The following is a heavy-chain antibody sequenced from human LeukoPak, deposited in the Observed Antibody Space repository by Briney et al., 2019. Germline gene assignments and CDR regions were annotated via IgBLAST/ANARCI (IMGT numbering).Heavy chain of an antibody. D-gene: IGHD2-2*01. CDR3: ARGEPRVLFVVVPAAKGWFDP. CDR1: GGSISSYY. V-gene: IGHV4-59*12. J-gene: IGHJ5*02. CDR2: IYYSGST. Sequence: SETLSLTCTVSGGSISSYYWSWIRQPPGKGLEWIGYIYYSGSTNYNPSLKSRVTISVDTSKNQFSLKLSSVTAADTAVYYCARGEPRVLFVVVPAAKGWFDPWGQGTLVTVSS.